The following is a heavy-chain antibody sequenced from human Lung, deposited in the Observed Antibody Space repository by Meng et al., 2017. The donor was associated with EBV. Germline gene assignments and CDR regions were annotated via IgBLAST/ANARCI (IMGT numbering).Heavy chain of an antibody. Sequence: QVQLVQSGAEVKKPGASVKVSCKGSGYSFTDYHIHWVRQAPGQGLEWMGWMNPKSGGANSGQRFQGWVTMTRDTSISTAYMELNRLKSDDTAIYYCVRANLGSADYWGQGTLVTVSS. V-gene: IGHV1-2*04. D-gene: IGHD7-27*01. CDR2: MNPKSGGA. CDR3: VRANLGSADY. J-gene: IGHJ4*02. CDR1: GYSFTDYH.